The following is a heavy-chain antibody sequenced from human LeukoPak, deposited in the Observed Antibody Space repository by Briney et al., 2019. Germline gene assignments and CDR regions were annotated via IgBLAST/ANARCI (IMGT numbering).Heavy chain of an antibody. CDR3: ARDRLEGGETFDS. V-gene: IGHV3-21*01. Sequence: GGSLRLSCAASGFSFRSDFMDWIRQAPGKGLDYVSSITGSSSYISYADCVKGRFTISRDNAENARFLQMNSLRPEDTAVYFCARDRLEGGETFDSWGQGTLVTVSS. J-gene: IGHJ4*02. CDR2: ITGSSSYI. D-gene: IGHD1-1*01. CDR1: GFSFRSDF.